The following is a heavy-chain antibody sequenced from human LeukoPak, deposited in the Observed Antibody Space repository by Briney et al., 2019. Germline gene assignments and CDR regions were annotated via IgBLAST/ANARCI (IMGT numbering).Heavy chain of an antibody. CDR1: GYTFTSYD. Sequence: GASVKVSCKASGYTFTSYDINWVRQATGQGLEWMGWMNPNSGNTGYAQKFQGRVTMTRNTSISTAYMELGSLRSEDTAVYYCARAHRVRVRCSYYLFYFDYWGQGTLVTVSS. J-gene: IGHJ4*02. CDR2: MNPNSGNT. CDR3: ARAHRVRVRCSYYLFYFDY. D-gene: IGHD1-26*01. V-gene: IGHV1-8*01.